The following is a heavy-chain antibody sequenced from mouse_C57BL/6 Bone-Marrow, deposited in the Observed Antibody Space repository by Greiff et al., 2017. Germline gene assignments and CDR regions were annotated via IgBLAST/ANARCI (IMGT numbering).Heavy chain of an antibody. Sequence: EVKRGEAGDEFVRPGASVKLSCTASGFNIKDEYMHWVKQRPEQGLEWIGWIDPENGDTEYASKFQGKATITADTSSNTAYLQLSSLTSEDTAVYYCTTLPPYYYGRGDYWGQGTTLTVSS. D-gene: IGHD1-1*01. CDR3: TTLPPYYYGRGDY. CDR1: GFNIKDEY. J-gene: IGHJ2*01. V-gene: IGHV14-4*01. CDR2: IDPENGDT.